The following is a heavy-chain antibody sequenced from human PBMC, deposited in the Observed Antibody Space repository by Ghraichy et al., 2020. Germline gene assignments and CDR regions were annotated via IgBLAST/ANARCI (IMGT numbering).Heavy chain of an antibody. CDR2: SSYDGSHQ. J-gene: IGHJ4*02. V-gene: IGHV3-33*05. CDR3: ARDQRHSTVTTSPLY. CDR1: GFAFVSYG. Sequence: LNISCAASGFAFVSYGIHWVRQAPGKGLEWVVISSYDGSHQYYADSVKGRFSISRDNSKNTLYLQMNSLRAEDTAVYYCARDQRHSTVTTSPLYWGQGTLVTVSS. D-gene: IGHD4-17*01.